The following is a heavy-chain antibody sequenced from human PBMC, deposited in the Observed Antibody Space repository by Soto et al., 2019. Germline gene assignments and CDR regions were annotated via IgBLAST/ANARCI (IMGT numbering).Heavy chain of an antibody. CDR3: AKREVAVAEVAATETFKH. D-gene: IGHD2-15*01. Sequence: QVQLVESGGGVVQPGRSLRLSCAASGFTFRNYAMHWVRQAPGKGLEWVAFISYDGISKFYADSVKGRFTVSRDNSENTRYLQMNSLTVEDTAVYYCAKREVAVAEVAATETFKHWGQGTLVTVSS. CDR2: ISYDGISK. J-gene: IGHJ1*01. CDR1: GFTFRNYA. V-gene: IGHV3-30-3*01.